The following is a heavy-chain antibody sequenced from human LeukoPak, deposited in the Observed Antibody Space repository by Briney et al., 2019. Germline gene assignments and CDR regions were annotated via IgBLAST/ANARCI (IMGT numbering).Heavy chain of an antibody. D-gene: IGHD2-21*02. J-gene: IGHJ2*01. Sequence: PGGSLRLSCAASGFTVSSNYMSWVRQAPGKGLEWVSVIYSGGGTHYADSVRGRFTISRDKSKNTLDLQMNSLRVEDTAVYYCARVGGDGGGDSWEWYFDLWGRGTLVTVSS. CDR3: ARVGGDGGGDSWEWYFDL. CDR2: IYSGGGT. V-gene: IGHV3-53*01. CDR1: GFTVSSNY.